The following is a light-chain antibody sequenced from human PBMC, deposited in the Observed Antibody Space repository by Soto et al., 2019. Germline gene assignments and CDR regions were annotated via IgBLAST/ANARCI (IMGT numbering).Light chain of an antibody. CDR3: AAWDDSLRGHWA. CDR1: SSNIGAGYD. V-gene: IGLV1-47*02. Sequence: QSVLTQPPSVSGAPGQRVTISCTGSSSNIGAGYDVHWYQQLPGTAPKLLIFSNDHRPSGVPDRFSGSKSGTSAYLAISGLRSEDEADYYCAAWDDSLRGHWAFGGGTKLTVL. CDR2: SND. J-gene: IGLJ3*02.